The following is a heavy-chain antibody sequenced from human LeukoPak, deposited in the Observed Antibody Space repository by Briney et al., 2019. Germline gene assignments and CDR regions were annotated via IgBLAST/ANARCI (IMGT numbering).Heavy chain of an antibody. CDR2: IYYSGST. J-gene: IGHJ4*02. Sequence: PSETLSLTCTVSGGSISSSSYYWGWIRQPPGKGLEWIGSIYYSGSTYYNPSLKSRVTISVDTSKNQFSLKLSSVTAADTAVYYCARDIEYSSSNDYWGQGTLVTVSS. CDR3: ARDIEYSSSNDY. CDR1: GGSISSSSYY. D-gene: IGHD6-6*01. V-gene: IGHV4-39*07.